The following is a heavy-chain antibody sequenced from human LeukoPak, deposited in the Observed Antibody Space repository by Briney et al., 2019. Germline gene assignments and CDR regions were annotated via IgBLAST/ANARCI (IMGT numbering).Heavy chain of an antibody. V-gene: IGHV3-7*01. CDR2: IKEDGSRK. J-gene: IGHJ3*02. D-gene: IGHD4/OR15-4a*01. Sequence: GGSLRLSCAASGFIFNNYWMSWVRQAPGKGLEWLANIKEDGSRKYHVDSVKGRFTISRDNAKNTLYLQMNSLRAEDTAVYYYANGVLRGLWSPGAFDIWGQGTMVTVSS. CDR3: ANGVLRGLWSPGAFDI. CDR1: GFIFNNYW.